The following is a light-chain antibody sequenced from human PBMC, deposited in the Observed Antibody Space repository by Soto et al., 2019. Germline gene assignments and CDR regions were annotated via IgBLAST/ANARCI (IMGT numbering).Light chain of an antibody. Sequence: QSVLTQPPSVSAAPGQTVTISCSGSSSNIGNNYVSWYQQLPGTAPKLLIYDSNKRPSGIPDRFSGSKSGPSATLGITGLQTGDEADYYCGTWDSSLSAVVFGGGTKLAVL. CDR2: DSN. CDR3: GTWDSSLSAVV. J-gene: IGLJ2*01. V-gene: IGLV1-51*01. CDR1: SSNIGNNY.